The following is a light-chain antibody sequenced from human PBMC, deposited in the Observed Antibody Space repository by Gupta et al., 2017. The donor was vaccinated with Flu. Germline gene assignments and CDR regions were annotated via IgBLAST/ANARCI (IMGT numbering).Light chain of an antibody. CDR1: QSVSSSY. Sequence: EIVLTQSPGTLSLSTGERATLSCRASQSVSSSYLAWYQQRPGQAPRLLIDGASSRATGIPDRFSGSGSETDFTLTSSRVEAEAVAVYHCQKYGRPPYSFGQGTKLEIK. V-gene: IGKV3-20*01. J-gene: IGKJ2*03. CDR3: QKYGRPPYS. CDR2: GAS.